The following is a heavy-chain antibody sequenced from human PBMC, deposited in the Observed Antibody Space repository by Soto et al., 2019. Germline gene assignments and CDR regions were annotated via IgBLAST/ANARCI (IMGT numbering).Heavy chain of an antibody. V-gene: IGHV3-21*01. J-gene: IGHJ4*02. Sequence: GGSLRLSCAASGFTFSSYSMNWVRQAPGKGLEWVSSISSSSSYIYYADSVKGRFTISRDNAKNSLYLQMNSLRAEDTAVYYCARAHYGDRTFDYWGQGTLVTVSS. D-gene: IGHD4-17*01. CDR3: ARAHYGDRTFDY. CDR2: ISSSSSYI. CDR1: GFTFSSYS.